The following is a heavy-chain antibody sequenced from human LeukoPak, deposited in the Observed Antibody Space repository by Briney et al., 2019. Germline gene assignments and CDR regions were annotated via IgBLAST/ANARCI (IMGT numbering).Heavy chain of an antibody. CDR1: GFNFGYYG. V-gene: IGHV3-30*03. CDR2: MSHDSSDE. Sequence: PGGPLRLSCAASGFNFGYYGMHWVRQAPGKGLEWVAIMSHDSSDEFYADSVKGRFTISRDNSRNTLYLQMNTLRPDDTALYYCARERHFDWLFGFGPWGQGTVVTVSS. J-gene: IGHJ5*02. D-gene: IGHD3-9*01. CDR3: ARERHFDWLFGFGP.